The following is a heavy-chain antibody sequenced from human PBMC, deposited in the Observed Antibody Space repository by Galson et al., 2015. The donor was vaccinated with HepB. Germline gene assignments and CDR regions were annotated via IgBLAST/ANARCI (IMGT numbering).Heavy chain of an antibody. J-gene: IGHJ4*02. D-gene: IGHD4-23*01. V-gene: IGHV4-34*01. CDR1: GGSFSGYY. Sequence: ETLSLTCTVYGGSFSGYYWRWIRQPPGKGLEWIGEINHSGSTNYNPSLKSRVTISVDTSKNQFSLKLSSVTAADTAVYYCAGSNDKGGGGTPPFDYWGQGTLVTVSS. CDR2: INHSGST. CDR3: AGSNDKGGGGTPPFDY.